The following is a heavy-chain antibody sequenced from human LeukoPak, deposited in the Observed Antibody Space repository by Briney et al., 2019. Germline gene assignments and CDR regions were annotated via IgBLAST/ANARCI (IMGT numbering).Heavy chain of an antibody. V-gene: IGHV3-74*01. CDR3: ARWWLRSGDY. D-gene: IGHD5-12*01. CDR1: GFTFRSYA. Sequence: PGGSLRLSCAASGFTFRSYAMSWVRQAPGKGLVWVSRINGDGSSTIYADSVKGRFTISRDNAKNTLFLQMNSLRAEDTAVYYCARWWLRSGDYWGQGTLVTVSS. J-gene: IGHJ4*02. CDR2: INGDGSST.